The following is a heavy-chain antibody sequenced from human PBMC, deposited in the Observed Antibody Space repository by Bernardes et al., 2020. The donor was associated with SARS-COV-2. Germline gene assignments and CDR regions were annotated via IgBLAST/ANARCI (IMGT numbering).Heavy chain of an antibody. V-gene: IGHV3-21*01. J-gene: IGHJ4*02. CDR1: GFTFSSYS. Sequence: SLRLSCAASGFTFSSYSMNWVRQAPGKGLEWVSSISSSSSYIYYADSVKGRFTISRDNAKNSLYLQMNSLRAEDTAVYYCARVWPNSSGYYGVDYWGQGTLVTVSS. CDR3: ARVWPNSSGYYGVDY. CDR2: ISSSSSYI. D-gene: IGHD3-22*01.